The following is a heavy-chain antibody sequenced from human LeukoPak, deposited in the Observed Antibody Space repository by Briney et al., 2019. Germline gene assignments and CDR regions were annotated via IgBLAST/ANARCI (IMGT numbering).Heavy chain of an antibody. Sequence: SETLSLTCTVSGGSISSYYWSRIRQPAGKGLEWIGRIYTSGSTNYNPSLKSRVTMSVDTSKNQFSLKLSSVTAADTAVYYCARTTITYYYDSSGYSVQPYYMDVWGKGTTVTVSS. CDR2: IYTSGST. CDR1: GGSISSYY. CDR3: ARTTITYYYDSSGYSVQPYYMDV. V-gene: IGHV4-4*07. D-gene: IGHD3-22*01. J-gene: IGHJ6*03.